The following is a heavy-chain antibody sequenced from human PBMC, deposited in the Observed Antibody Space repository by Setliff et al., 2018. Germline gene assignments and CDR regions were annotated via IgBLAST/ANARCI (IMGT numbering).Heavy chain of an antibody. CDR1: DDSISSRHYY. V-gene: IGHV4-61*09. CDR3: ARGGERYYSAS. Sequence: SETLSLTCTVSDDSISSRHYYWSWIRQPAGKGLEWLGQIYTSWSTNYNPSLKGRATLSIDASKNQFSLKLKSVTAADTAVYYCARGGERYYSASWGQGTLVTVSS. CDR2: IYTSWST. D-gene: IGHD1-20*01. J-gene: IGHJ4*02.